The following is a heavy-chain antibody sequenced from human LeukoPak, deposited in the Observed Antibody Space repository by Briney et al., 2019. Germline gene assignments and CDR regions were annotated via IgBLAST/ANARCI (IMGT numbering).Heavy chain of an antibody. CDR2: IYYSGST. Sequence: PSETLSLTCTVSGGSVSSGGYFWTWIRQHPGKGLEWIGYIYYSGSTYFNPSLKSRITISVDTSENQFSLKLSSVTAADTAVYYCARAFGPGGGSYYLDYWGQGTLVTVSS. D-gene: IGHD3-16*01. CDR1: GGSVSSGGYF. J-gene: IGHJ4*02. CDR3: ARAFGPGGGSYYLDY. V-gene: IGHV4-31*03.